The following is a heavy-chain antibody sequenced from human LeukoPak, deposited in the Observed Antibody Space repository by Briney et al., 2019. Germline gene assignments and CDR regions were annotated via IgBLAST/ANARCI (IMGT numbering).Heavy chain of an antibody. Sequence: PSETLSLTCTVSGGSISSYYWSWIRQPPGKGLEWIGYIYYSGSTNYNPSLKSRVTISVDTSKNQFSLKLSSVTAADTAVYYCARGLYDSSTLDYWGQGTLVTVSS. CDR1: GGSISSYY. CDR2: IYYSGST. CDR3: ARGLYDSSTLDY. J-gene: IGHJ4*02. V-gene: IGHV4-59*01. D-gene: IGHD3-22*01.